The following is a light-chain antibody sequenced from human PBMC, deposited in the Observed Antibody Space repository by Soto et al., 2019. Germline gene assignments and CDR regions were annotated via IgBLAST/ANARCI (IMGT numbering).Light chain of an antibody. CDR2: DVS. V-gene: IGLV2-11*01. J-gene: IGLJ1*01. CDR3: CSYAGSYTLYV. CDR1: SSDVGGYNY. Sequence: QSVLTQPRSVSGSPGQSVTISCTGTSSDVGGYNYVSWYQQHPGKAPKLMIYDVSKRPSGVPDRFSGSKSGNKASLTISGLHAEDEADYYCCSYAGSYTLYVFGTGTKVTVL.